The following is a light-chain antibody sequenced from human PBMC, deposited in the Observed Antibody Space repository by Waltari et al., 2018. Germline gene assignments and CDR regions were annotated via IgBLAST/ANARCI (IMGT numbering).Light chain of an antibody. CDR2: EVS. Sequence: QSALTQLPSASGSPGQSVTLSCSGTCTDLTTYNYVSWYQHHPGRAPKLLIDEVSKRPSGVPDRFSGSKSGNTASLTVSGLQTEDEAVYYCSSYAGRDNLLFGGGTKLTVL. V-gene: IGLV2-8*01. CDR1: CTDLTTYNY. CDR3: SSYAGRDNLL. J-gene: IGLJ2*01.